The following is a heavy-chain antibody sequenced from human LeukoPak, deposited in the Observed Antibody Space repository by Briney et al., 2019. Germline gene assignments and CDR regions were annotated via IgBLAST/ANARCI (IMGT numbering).Heavy chain of an antibody. V-gene: IGHV3-21*01. CDR3: VRACGGDCYLGDY. Sequence: GGSLRLSCAASGFTFSSYSMNWVRQAPGKGLEWVSSISSSSSHKYYADSVKGRFTISRDNAKNSLYLQMNSLRAEDTAVYYCVRACGGDCYLGDYWGQGTLVTVSS. CDR1: GFTFSSYS. D-gene: IGHD2-21*02. J-gene: IGHJ4*02. CDR2: ISSSSSHK.